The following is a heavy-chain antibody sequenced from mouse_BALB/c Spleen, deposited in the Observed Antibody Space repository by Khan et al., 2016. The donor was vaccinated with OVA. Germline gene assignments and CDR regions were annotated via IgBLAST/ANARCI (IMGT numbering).Heavy chain of an antibody. D-gene: IGHD2-4*01. J-gene: IGHJ3*01. CDR3: GRKYDYDEGLAY. CDR1: GFSLTSYG. V-gene: IGHV2-2*02. CDR2: IWSGGST. Sequence: VQLQESGPGLAQPSQSLSITCTVSGFSLTSYGVHWVRQSPGKGLEWLGVIWSGGSTDYDAAFISRLNIRKDNSKSQAFFKMNSLQANDTAIYYCGRKYDYDEGLAYWGQGTLVTVSA.